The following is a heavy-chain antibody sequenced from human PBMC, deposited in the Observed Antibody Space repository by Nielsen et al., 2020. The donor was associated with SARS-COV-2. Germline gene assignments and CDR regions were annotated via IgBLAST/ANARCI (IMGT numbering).Heavy chain of an antibody. J-gene: IGHJ6*02. CDR1: GFTFSSFA. CDR3: ARDNWGRMDV. CDR2: ISHDGNTL. Sequence: GESLKISCAASGFTFSSFALHWVRQAPGKGLGWVAIISHDGNTLYNAGSVKGRFTISRDNSENTMFLQMNSLRAEDTAVYYCARDNWGRMDVWGQGTTVTVSS. D-gene: IGHD7-27*01. V-gene: IGHV3-30*04.